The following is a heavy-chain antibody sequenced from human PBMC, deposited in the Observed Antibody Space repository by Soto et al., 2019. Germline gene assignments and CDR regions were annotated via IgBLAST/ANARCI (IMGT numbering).Heavy chain of an antibody. CDR2: IIPIFGTA. Sequence: SVKVSCKASGGTFSSYAISWVRQAPGQGLECMGGIIPIFGTANYAQKFQGRVTITADKSTSTAYMELSSLRSEDTAVYYCAGGRQQLVLRYYYYGMDVWGQGTTVTVSS. V-gene: IGHV1-69*06. CDR3: AGGRQQLVLRYYYYGMDV. D-gene: IGHD6-13*01. CDR1: GGTFSSYA. J-gene: IGHJ6*02.